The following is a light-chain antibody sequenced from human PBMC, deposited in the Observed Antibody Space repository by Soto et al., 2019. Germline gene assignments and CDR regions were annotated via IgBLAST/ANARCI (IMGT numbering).Light chain of an antibody. Sequence: QSALTQLPSAPGSPGQSVTISCTGTSSDVGGYNYVSWYQQHPGKAPKLMIYEVSKRPSGVPDRFSGSKSGNTASLTVSGLQAQAEADYYCSSYAGSNNYVFGTGTRVTV. J-gene: IGLJ1*01. CDR3: SSYAGSNNYV. CDR1: SSDVGGYNY. CDR2: EVS. V-gene: IGLV2-8*01.